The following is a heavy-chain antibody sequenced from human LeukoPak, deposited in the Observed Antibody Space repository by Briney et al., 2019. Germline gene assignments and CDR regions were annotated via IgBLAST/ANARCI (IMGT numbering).Heavy chain of an antibody. CDR2: ISGSGGST. CDR3: AKGASASRQPSLL. V-gene: IGHV3-23*01. Sequence: GGSLRLSCAASAFTFSSYAMSWVRQAPGKGLEWVSAISGSGGSTYYADSVKGRFTISRDNSKNTLYLQMNSLTAEDTAVYYCAKGASASRQPSLLWGQGTLVTVSS. J-gene: IGHJ4*02. D-gene: IGHD2-15*01. CDR1: AFTFSSYA.